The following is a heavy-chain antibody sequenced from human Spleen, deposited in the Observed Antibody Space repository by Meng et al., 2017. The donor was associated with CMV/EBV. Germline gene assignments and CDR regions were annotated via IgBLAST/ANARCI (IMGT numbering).Heavy chain of an antibody. CDR2: IKQDGSEK. CDR1: GFTFSSYW. CDR3: ARAGYCSSTSCYGEYYFDY. J-gene: IGHJ4*02. D-gene: IGHD2-2*01. Sequence: GESLKISCAASGFTFSSYWMSWVRQAPGKGLEWVANIKQDGSEKYYVGSVKGRFTISRDNAKNSLYLQMNSLRAEDTAVYYCARAGYCSSTSCYGEYYFDYWGQGTLVTVSS. V-gene: IGHV3-7*01.